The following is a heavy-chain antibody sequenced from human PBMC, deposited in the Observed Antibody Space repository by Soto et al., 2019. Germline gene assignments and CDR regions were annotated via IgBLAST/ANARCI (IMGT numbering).Heavy chain of an antibody. V-gene: IGHV1-2*02. CDR1: GYSFTKYH. Sequence: ASVKVSCKASGYSFTKYHMHWVRQAPGQGLEWMAWINPGSGVANQAQKFQGRVTMTRDTSITTTYMELNSLTSDDTAVYYCARVAGNKNALFDTWGQGALVTVCS. CDR2: INPGSGVA. D-gene: IGHD3-10*01. CDR3: ARVAGNKNALFDT. J-gene: IGHJ4*02.